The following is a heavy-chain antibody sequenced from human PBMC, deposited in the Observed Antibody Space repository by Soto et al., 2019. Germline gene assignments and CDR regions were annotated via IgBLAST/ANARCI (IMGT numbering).Heavy chain of an antibody. CDR3: ARDGARITVFGVVYYFDY. CDR1: GYTFSSHA. V-gene: IGHV1-3*01. Sequence: ASVKVSCKASGYTFSSHAMHWVRQAPGQRLEWMGWINAGNGNTKYSQNFQGRVAITRDTSASTAYMELRSLGSEDTAVYYCARDGARITVFGVVYYFDYWGQGTLVTVSS. CDR2: INAGNGNT. D-gene: IGHD3-3*01. J-gene: IGHJ4*02.